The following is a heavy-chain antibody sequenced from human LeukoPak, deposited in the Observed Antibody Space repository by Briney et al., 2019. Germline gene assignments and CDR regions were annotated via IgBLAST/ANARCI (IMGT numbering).Heavy chain of an antibody. Sequence: GASVKVSCKASGYIFSHFGLIWVRQAPGQGLEWMGWINTYNGNTNYAQKFQDRVTMTAETSTTTAYLELRSLKSDDTAVYYCARSHSGSLRAPFDYWGQGTLVTVSS. D-gene: IGHD3-22*01. J-gene: IGHJ4*02. CDR3: ARSHSGSLRAPFDY. CDR2: INTYNGNT. V-gene: IGHV1-18*01. CDR1: GYIFSHFG.